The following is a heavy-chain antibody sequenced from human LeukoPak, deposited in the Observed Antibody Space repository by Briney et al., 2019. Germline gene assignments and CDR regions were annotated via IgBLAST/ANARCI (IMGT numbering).Heavy chain of an antibody. V-gene: IGHV5-51*01. CDR3: ARRRGDTVAGPDY. J-gene: IGHJ4*02. CDR2: IHPGGSNT. CDR1: GYSFTNYW. D-gene: IGHD6-19*01. Sequence: GKSLQISCQGSGYSFTNYWIVWVRQMPGQGLEYMGIIHPGGSNTKYSPSFEGQVIISVDKSISTAYLQWSSLKASDSAIYYCARRRGDTVAGPDYWGQGTLVTVSS.